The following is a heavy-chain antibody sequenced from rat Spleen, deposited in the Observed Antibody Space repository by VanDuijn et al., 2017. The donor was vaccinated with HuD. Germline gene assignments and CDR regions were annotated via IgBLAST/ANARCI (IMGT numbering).Heavy chain of an antibody. CDR3: ARDEIGIPDY. Sequence: QVQLKESGPGLVQPSQTLSLTCTVSGFSLTSYHVSWVRQPPGKGLEWIAAISSGGGTFYSSALKSRLSISRDTSKSQVFLILNSLQTEDTATYYCARDEIGIPDYWGQGVMVTVSS. D-gene: IGHD2-2*01. CDR2: ISSGGGT. V-gene: IGHV2S12*01. J-gene: IGHJ2*01. CDR1: GFSLTSYH.